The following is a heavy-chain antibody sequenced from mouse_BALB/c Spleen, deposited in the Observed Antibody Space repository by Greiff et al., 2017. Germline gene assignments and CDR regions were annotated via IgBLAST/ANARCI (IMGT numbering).Heavy chain of an antibody. J-gene: IGHJ3*01. CDR2: ISSGGGNT. CDR1: GFTFSSYT. CDR3: AQVPHYYGSFAY. D-gene: IGHD1-2*01. Sequence: EVMLVESGGGLVKPGGSLKLSCAASGFTFSSYTMSWVRQTPEKRLEWVATISSGGGNTYYPDSVKGRFTISRDNAKNNLYLQMSSLRSEDTALDYCAQVPHYYGSFAYWGQGTLVTVSA. V-gene: IGHV5-9*03.